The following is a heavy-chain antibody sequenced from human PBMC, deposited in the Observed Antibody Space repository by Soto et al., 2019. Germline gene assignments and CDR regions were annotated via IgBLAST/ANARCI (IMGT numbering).Heavy chain of an antibody. J-gene: IGHJ4*01. CDR1: GGTFSSYA. V-gene: IGHV1-69*13. D-gene: IGHD3-10*01. CDR3: ARKSQGVPRPGNFEY. Sequence: SVKVSCKASGGTFSSYAISWVRQAPGQGLEWMGGIIPIFGTANYAQKFQGRVTITADESTSTAYMELSSLRSEDTAVYYCARKSQGVPRPGNFEYWGNGNLLTVSS. CDR2: IIPIFGTA.